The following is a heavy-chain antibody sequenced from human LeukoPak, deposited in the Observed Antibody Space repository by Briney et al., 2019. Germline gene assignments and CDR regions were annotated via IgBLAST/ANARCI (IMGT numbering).Heavy chain of an antibody. J-gene: IGHJ4*02. CDR1: GGSISSSSYY. D-gene: IGHD5-24*01. V-gene: IGHV4-61*01. Sequence: SETLSLTCTVSGGSISSSSYYWSWIRQPPGKGLEWIGYIYYSGSTNYNPSLKSRVTISVDMSKNQFSLKLSSVTAADTALYYCARDPGRWQQLGYFDFWGQGTLVTVSS. CDR3: ARDPGRWQQLGYFDF. CDR2: IYYSGST.